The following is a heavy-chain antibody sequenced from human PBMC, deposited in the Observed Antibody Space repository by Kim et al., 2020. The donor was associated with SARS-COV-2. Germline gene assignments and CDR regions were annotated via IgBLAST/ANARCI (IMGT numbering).Heavy chain of an antibody. CDR2: ISKDGNNK. Sequence: GGSLRLSCAASGFTFSTYAMHWVRQAPGKGPEWVAVISKDGNNKYYADSVKGRFTISRDNSKNTLFLQMDSLRPEDTAVYYCAKGVWTSGPNCDWDCYLDDWGQGTLVTVSS. J-gene: IGHJ4*02. CDR1: GFTFSTYA. D-gene: IGHD3-9*01. CDR3: AKGVWTSGPNCDWDCYLDD. V-gene: IGHV3-30*18.